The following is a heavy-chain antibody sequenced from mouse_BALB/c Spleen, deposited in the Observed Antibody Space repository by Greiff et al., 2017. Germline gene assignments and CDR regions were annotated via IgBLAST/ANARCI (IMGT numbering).Heavy chain of an antibody. CDR1: GFSLTSYG. V-gene: IGHV2-9*02. CDR3: ARDLQTTRYYAMDY. D-gene: IGHD1-1*01. Sequence: VKVVESGPGLVAPSQSLSITCTVSGFSLTSYGVHWVRQPPGKGLEWLGVIWAGGSTNYNSALMSRLSISKDNSKSQVFLKMNSLQTDDTAMYYCARDLQTTRYYAMDYWGQGTSVTVSS. CDR2: IWAGGST. J-gene: IGHJ4*01.